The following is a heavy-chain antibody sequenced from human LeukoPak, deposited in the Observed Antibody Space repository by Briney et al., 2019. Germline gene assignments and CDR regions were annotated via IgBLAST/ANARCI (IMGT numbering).Heavy chain of an antibody. J-gene: IGHJ6*03. CDR2: ISYSGTT. V-gene: IGHV4-59*01. D-gene: IGHD5-12*01. CDR3: ARTTEGYAGGPGYSYYYYMDV. Sequence: SETLSLTCTVSGGSINNYHWGWIRQPPGKGLEWIGYISYSGTTNYNPSLKSRVTISVDMSKSQFSLKLNSVTAADTAVYYCARTTEGYAGGPGYSYYYYMDVWGKGTTVTISS. CDR1: GGSINNYH.